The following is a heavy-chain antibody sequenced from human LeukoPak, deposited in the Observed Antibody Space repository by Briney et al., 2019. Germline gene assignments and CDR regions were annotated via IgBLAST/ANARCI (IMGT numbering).Heavy chain of an antibody. J-gene: IGHJ5*02. D-gene: IGHD2-2*01. CDR2: INVSGDRT. CDR3: ATAYSSSTSCPT. V-gene: IGHV3-23*01. Sequence: PGGSLSVSCAASGFTFSSYAMSWVRQALGKGLGWGSSINVSGDRTYYAESVKGRFTISRDNSKNTLYLLMNNLRAEDTAIFYCATAYSSSTSCPTWGQGTLVTVSS. CDR1: GFTFSSYA.